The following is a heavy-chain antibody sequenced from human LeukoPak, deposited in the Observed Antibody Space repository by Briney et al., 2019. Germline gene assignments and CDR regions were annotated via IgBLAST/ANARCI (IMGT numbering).Heavy chain of an antibody. D-gene: IGHD6-13*01. CDR3: ARAAYSSTWYSRYFDL. V-gene: IGHV3-13*01. CDR1: GFTFRSYD. J-gene: IGHJ2*01. CDR2: IGTAGEI. Sequence: GGSLRLSCVASGFTFRSYDMHWVRQATGKGLEWVSGIGTAGEIYYPGSVKGRFTISRENAKNSLYPQMNSLRAGDTAVYYCARAAYSSTWYSRYFDLWGRGTLVTVSS.